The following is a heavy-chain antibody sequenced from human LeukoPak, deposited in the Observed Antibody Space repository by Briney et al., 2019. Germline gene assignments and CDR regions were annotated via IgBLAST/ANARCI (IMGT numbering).Heavy chain of an antibody. CDR1: GFTFSSYS. CDR2: ISSSSSYI. CDR3: ARDLFWNYYYCYGMDV. J-gene: IGHJ6*02. V-gene: IGHV3-21*01. D-gene: IGHD1-1*01. Sequence: GGSLRLSCAASGFTFSSYSMNWVRQAPGKGLEWVSSISSSSSYIYYADSVKGRFTISRDNAKNSLYLQMNSLRAEDTAVYYCARDLFWNYYYCYGMDVWGQGTTVTVSS.